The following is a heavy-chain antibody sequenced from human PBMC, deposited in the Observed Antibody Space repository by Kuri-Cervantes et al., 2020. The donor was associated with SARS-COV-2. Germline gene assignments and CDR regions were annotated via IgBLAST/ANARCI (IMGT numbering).Heavy chain of an antibody. J-gene: IGHJ3*02. V-gene: IGHV4-39*01. CDR2: IYYSGST. D-gene: IGHD2-2*01. CDR3: ARPQTVLGVVVPAAQGAFDI. Sequence: GSLRLSCAVYGGSFSGYYWGWIRQPPGKGLEWIGSIYYSGSTYYNPSLKSRVTISVDTSKNQFSLKLSSVTAADTAVYYCARPQTVLGVVVPAAQGAFDIWGQGTMVTVSS. CDR1: GGSFSGYY.